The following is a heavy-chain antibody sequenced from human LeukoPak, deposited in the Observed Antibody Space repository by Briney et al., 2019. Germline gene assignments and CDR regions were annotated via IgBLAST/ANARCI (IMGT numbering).Heavy chain of an antibody. D-gene: IGHD2-21*02. V-gene: IGHV3-23*01. CDR3: AKALHTYCGGDCYSRGFDY. J-gene: IGHJ4*02. Sequence: QPGGSLRLSCAASGFTFSSYGMHWVRQAPGKGLEWVSAISGSGGSTYYADSVKGRFTISRDNSKNTLYLQMNSLRAEDTAVYYCAKALHTYCGGDCYSRGFDYWGQGTLVTVSS. CDR2: ISGSGGST. CDR1: GFTFSSYG.